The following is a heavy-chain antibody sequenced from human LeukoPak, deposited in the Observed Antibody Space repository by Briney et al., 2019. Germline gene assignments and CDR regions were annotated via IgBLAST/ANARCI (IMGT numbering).Heavy chain of an antibody. CDR2: IKSKTDGWTT. CDR3: TAVEPTMVRGVIAHVDY. J-gene: IGHJ4*02. D-gene: IGHD3-10*01. CDR1: GFTFSNAW. V-gene: IGHV3-15*01. Sequence: GGSLRLSCAASGFTFSNAWMSWVRQAPGKGLEWVGRIKSKTDGWTTDYAAPVKGRFTISRDDSKNTLYLQMNSLKTEDTAVYYCTAVEPTMVRGVIAHVDYWGQGTLVTVSS.